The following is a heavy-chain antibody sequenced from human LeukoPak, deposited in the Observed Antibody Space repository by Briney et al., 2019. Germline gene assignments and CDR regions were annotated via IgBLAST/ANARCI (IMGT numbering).Heavy chain of an antibody. V-gene: IGHV3-74*01. CDR3: AREAKVTPHDAFDI. CDR1: GFTFSSYW. Sequence: PGGSLRLSCAASGFTFSSYWMHWVRQAPGKGLVWVSRINSDGSSTSYADSVKGRFTISRDNAKNTLYLQMNSLRAEDTAVYYCAREAKVTPHDAFDIWGQGTMVTVSS. J-gene: IGHJ3*02. D-gene: IGHD4-17*01. CDR2: INSDGSST.